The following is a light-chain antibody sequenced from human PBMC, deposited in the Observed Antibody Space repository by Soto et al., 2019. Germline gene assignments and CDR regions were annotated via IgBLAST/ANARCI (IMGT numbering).Light chain of an antibody. CDR3: AAWDDSLSGGV. CDR2: SND. J-gene: IGLJ1*01. CDR1: SFNIGFNY. Sequence: QSVLXQPPSASGTPGQTVTISCSGSSFNIGFNYVYWYQQLPGMAPKLLIHSNDERPSGVPDRFSGSKSGTSASLAISGLRSEDEAEYYCAAWDDSLSGGVFGTGTKVTVL. V-gene: IGLV1-47*02.